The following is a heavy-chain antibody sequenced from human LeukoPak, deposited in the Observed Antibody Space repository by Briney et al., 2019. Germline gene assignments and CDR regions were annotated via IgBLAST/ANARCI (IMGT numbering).Heavy chain of an antibody. CDR3: AREMNYGDYFDY. Sequence: GKSLRLSCAASGFTFSTYVMHWVRQAPGKGLEWVAVIWYDGSKKDYADSVKGRFTISRDNSKNTLYLQMNSLRAEDTAVYYCAREMNYGDYFDYWGQGTLVTVAS. CDR2: IWYDGSKK. CDR1: GFTFSTYV. J-gene: IGHJ4*02. D-gene: IGHD4-17*01. V-gene: IGHV3-33*01.